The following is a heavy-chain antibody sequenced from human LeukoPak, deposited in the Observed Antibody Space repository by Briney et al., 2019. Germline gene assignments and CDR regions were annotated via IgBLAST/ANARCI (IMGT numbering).Heavy chain of an antibody. CDR1: GFTVGSNY. D-gene: IGHD5-18*01. J-gene: IGHJ4*02. CDR3: ARAPTAMVTKSDC. V-gene: IGHV3-53*01. CDR2: IYAGGST. Sequence: PGGSLRLSCAASGFTVGSNYMSWVRQAPGKGLEWVSVIYAGGSTYYADSVEGRFTISRDNSKNTLYLQMNSLRAEDTAVYYCARAPTAMVTKSDCWGQGTLVTVSS.